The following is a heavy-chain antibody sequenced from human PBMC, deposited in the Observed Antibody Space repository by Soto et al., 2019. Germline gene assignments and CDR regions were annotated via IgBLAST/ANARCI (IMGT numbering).Heavy chain of an antibody. D-gene: IGHD2-2*01. V-gene: IGHV5-51*01. J-gene: IGHJ6*02. Sequence: PGESLKVSCKGSGYSFTSYWIGWGRQMPGKGLEWMGIIYPGDSDTRYSPSFQGQVTISADKSISTAYLQWSSLKASDTAMYYCARHYCSSTSCYYYYYYGMDVWGQGTTVTVSS. CDR3: ARHYCSSTSCYYYYYYGMDV. CDR2: IYPGDSDT. CDR1: GYSFTSYW.